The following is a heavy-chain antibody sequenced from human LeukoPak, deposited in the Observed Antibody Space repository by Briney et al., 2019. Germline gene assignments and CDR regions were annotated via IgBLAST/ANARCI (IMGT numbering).Heavy chain of an antibody. CDR1: GYTFTTYG. CDR2: IIPILGIA. CDR3: ARDEYSSGWYEGYYYYGMDV. V-gene: IGHV1-69*04. Sequence: SVKVSCKASGYTFTTYGTSWVRQAPGQGLEWMGRIIPILGIANYAQKFQGRVTITADKSTSTAYMELSSLRSEDTAVYYCARDEYSSGWYEGYYYYGMDVWGQGTTVTVSS. J-gene: IGHJ6*02. D-gene: IGHD6-19*01.